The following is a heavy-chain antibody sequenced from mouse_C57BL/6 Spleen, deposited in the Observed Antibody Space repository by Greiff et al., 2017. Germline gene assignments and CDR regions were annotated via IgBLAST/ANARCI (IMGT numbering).Heavy chain of an antibody. CDR1: GYTITDYN. D-gene: IGHD1-1*01. V-gene: IGHV1-18*01. J-gene: IGHJ4*01. Sequence: EVQLQQSGPELVKPGASVKIPCKASGYTITDYNMDWVKQSHGKSLEWIGDINPNNGGTNYNQKFKGKDTLTVDKSYSTAYMELRNLTAEDTAVYYCARWYYYDSINYAMDYWGQGTSVTVSS. CDR2: INPNNGGT. CDR3: ARWYYYDSINYAMDY.